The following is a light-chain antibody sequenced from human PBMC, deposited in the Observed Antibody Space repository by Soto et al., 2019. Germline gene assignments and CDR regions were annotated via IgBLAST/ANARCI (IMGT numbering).Light chain of an antibody. CDR1: SSDIGRYNF. V-gene: IGLV2-14*01. Sequence: QSVLTQPASVSGSPGQSITISCTGTSSDIGRYNFVSWYQQHPGRAPKLMIYEVSNRPSGVSDRFSGSKFDNTASLTISGLQAEDEADYFCTSYTASYSPYVFGTGTKLTVL. CDR2: EVS. CDR3: TSYTASYSPYV. J-gene: IGLJ1*01.